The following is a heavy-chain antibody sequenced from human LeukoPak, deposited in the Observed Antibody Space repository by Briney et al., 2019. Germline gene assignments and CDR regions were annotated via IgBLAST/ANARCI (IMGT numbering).Heavy chain of an antibody. CDR3: TTDYDILTGYYRLFDY. CDR1: GFTFSNAW. V-gene: IGHV3-15*01. Sequence: GGSLRLSCAASGFTFSNAWMSWVRQAPGKGLEWVGRIKSKTDGGTTDYAAPVKGRFTISRDDSKNTLYLQMNSLKTEDTAVYYCTTDYDILTGYYRLFDYWGQGTLVTVSS. CDR2: IKSKTDGGTT. D-gene: IGHD3-9*01. J-gene: IGHJ4*02.